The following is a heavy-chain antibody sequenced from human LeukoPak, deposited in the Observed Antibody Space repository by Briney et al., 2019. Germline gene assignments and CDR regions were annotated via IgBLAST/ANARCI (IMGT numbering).Heavy chain of an antibody. CDR1: GFTFSSYA. CDR2: ISSNGGST. D-gene: IGHD3-22*01. Sequence: GGSLRLSCAASGFTFSSYAMHWVRQAPGKGLEYVSAISSNGGSTYYANSVKCRFTISRDNSKNTLYLHMGCLGAEDMAVYYSARAYYYDSSGPKYYYYGMDVWGQGTTVTVSS. V-gene: IGHV3-64*01. CDR3: ARAYYYDSSGPKYYYYGMDV. J-gene: IGHJ6*02.